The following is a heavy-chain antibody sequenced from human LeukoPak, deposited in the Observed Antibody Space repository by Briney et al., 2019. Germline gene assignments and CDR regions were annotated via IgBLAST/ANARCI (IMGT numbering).Heavy chain of an antibody. V-gene: IGHV1-69*05. CDR1: EGTFSSYA. Sequence: GSSVKVSCKASEGTFSSYAISWVRQAPGQGLEWMGGIIPIFGTANYAQKFQGRVTITTDESTSTACMELSSLRSEDTAVYYCARENYYYYYMDVWGKGTTVTVSS. J-gene: IGHJ6*03. CDR2: IIPIFGTA. CDR3: ARENYYYYYMDV.